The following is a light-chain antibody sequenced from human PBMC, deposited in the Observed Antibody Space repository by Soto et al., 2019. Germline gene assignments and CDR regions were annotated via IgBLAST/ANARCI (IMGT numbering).Light chain of an antibody. CDR3: PHYVTWPLT. CDR1: QGIGYT. V-gene: IGKV3-15*01. Sequence: EIVMTQSPATLSVSPGEVATLSCRASQGIGYTLAWYQQKPGQAPRLLIYDTSIRATGVPARFSGSRSWAEFTLPFCSLQSEDFAVYSCPHYVTWPLTFGGGTKVESK. J-gene: IGKJ4*01. CDR2: DTS.